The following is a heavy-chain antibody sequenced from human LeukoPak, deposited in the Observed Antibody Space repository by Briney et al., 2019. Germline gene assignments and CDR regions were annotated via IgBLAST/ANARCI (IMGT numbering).Heavy chain of an antibody. V-gene: IGHV3-30*02. J-gene: IGHJ4*02. CDR2: IRDDGSNK. CDR3: ARVERRYCSSTSCYALDY. D-gene: IGHD2-2*01. Sequence: GGSLRLSCAASGFTFSSYGMHWVRQAPGKGLEWVAFIRDDGSNKYYADSVKGRFTISRDNSKNTLYLQMNSLRAEDTAVYYCARVERRYCSSTSCYALDYWGQGTLVTVSS. CDR1: GFTFSSYG.